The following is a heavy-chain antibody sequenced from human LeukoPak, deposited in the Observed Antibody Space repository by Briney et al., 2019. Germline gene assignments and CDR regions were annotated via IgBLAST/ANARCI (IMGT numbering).Heavy chain of an antibody. CDR1: GFTFCTYA. V-gene: IGHV3-23*01. CDR3: AKDWSHRHYYYYMDV. Sequence: GGSLRLSYAASGFTFCTYAMSWVRQAPGKGLEWVSGINRGGDDTHYADSVKGRFTISRDNSKNTVYLQMNNLRAEDTALYYCAKDWSHRHYYYYMDVWGKGTTVTVSS. CDR2: INRGGDDT. D-gene: IGHD1-14*01. J-gene: IGHJ6*03.